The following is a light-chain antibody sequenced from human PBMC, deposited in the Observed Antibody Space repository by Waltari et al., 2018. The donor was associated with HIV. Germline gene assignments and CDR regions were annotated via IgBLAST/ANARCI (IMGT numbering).Light chain of an antibody. CDR1: NSNVGRNP. J-gene: IGLJ3*02. CDR3: AARDDSLNAWV. Sequence: QSVLTQPPSASGPPGRSVTISCSGNNSNVGRNPVNWYRQVPGTAPKLLMFSNNQRPSGVPDRFSGSKSGTSASLAIRGLKSEDEADYYCAARDDSLNAWVFGGGTKVTVL. V-gene: IGLV1-44*01. CDR2: SNN.